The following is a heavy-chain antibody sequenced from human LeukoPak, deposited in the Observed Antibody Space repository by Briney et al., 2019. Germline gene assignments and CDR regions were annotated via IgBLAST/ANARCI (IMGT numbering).Heavy chain of an antibody. D-gene: IGHD2-15*01. Sequence: PGGSLRLSCAASGFTFTTYSMDWVRQAPGRGLEWISYISRDSDITYYADSVRGRFTISRDNARNPLYLQMNSLRAEDTAVYYCVRDNPRCCGVVPANIDDYWGQGTLVTVSS. CDR1: GFTFTTYS. J-gene: IGHJ4*02. CDR3: VRDNPRCCGVVPANIDDY. CDR2: ISRDSDIT. V-gene: IGHV3-48*01.